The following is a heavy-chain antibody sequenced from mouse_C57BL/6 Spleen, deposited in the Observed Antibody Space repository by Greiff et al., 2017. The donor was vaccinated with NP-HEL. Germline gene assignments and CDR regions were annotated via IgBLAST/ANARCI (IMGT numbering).Heavy chain of an antibody. D-gene: IGHD2-5*01. Sequence: VHVKQSGPELVKPGASVKISCKASGYSFTDYNMNWVKQSNGKSLEWIGVINPNYGTTSYNQKFKGKATLTVDQSSSTAYMQLNSLTSEDSAVYYCARRYSNYGDYFDYWGQGTTLTVSS. J-gene: IGHJ2*01. CDR1: GYSFTDYN. V-gene: IGHV1-39*01. CDR2: INPNYGTT. CDR3: ARRYSNYGDYFDY.